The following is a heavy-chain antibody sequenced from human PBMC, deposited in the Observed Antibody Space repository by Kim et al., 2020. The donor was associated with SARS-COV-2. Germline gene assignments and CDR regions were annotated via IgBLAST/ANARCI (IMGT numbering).Heavy chain of an antibody. J-gene: IGHJ5*02. V-gene: IGHV4-59*11. Sequence: SETLSLTCTVSGASINNHYWSWIRQPPGKGLEWIAYIVYSGTTNYNPSLKSRAAILLDTSKNQFPLKLESVTLADAAVYYCARGAGRWESWGQGIQVTVS. CDR1: GASINNHY. CDR3: ARGAGRWES. CDR2: IVYSGTT. D-gene: IGHD1-26*01.